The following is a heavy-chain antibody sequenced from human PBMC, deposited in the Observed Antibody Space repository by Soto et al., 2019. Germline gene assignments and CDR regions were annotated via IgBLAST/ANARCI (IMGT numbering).Heavy chain of an antibody. V-gene: IGHV3-9*01. CDR3: AKSTGGTANGLDV. Sequence: DVQLVESGGDLVQPGRSLRLSCAASGFSFGDYAMHWVRQAPGKGLEWVSGISWKSASIGYADSVKGRFTISRDNAKKSLYLQMNNLRPEDTALYYCAKSTGGTANGLDVWGQGTAVTVSS. D-gene: IGHD2-8*02. CDR2: ISWKSASI. CDR1: GFSFGDYA. J-gene: IGHJ6*02.